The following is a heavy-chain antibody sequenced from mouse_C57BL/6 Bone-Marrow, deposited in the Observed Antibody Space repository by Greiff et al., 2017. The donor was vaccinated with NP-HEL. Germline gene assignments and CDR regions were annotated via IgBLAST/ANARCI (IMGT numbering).Heavy chain of an antibody. CDR2: IDPANGNT. J-gene: IGHJ1*03. CDR1: GFNIKNTY. V-gene: IGHV14-3*01. Sequence: VQLKESVAELVRPGASVKLSCTASGFNIKNTYMHWVKQRPEQGLEWIGRIDPANGNTKYAPKFQGKATITADTSSNTAYLQLSSLTSEDTAIYYCAPLGYGSSYDWYFDVWGTGTTVTVSS. D-gene: IGHD1-1*01. CDR3: APLGYGSSYDWYFDV.